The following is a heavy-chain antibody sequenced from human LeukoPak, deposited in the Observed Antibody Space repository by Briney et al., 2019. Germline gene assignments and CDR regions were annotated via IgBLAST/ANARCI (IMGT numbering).Heavy chain of an antibody. CDR1: GGTFSRDA. J-gene: IGHJ5*02. D-gene: IGHD3-3*01. CDR2: IIPIFGTA. Sequence: SVKVSCKASGGTFSRDAISWVRQAPGQGLEWMGGIIPIFGTANYAQKFQGRVTITTDESTSTAYMELSSLRSEDTAVYYCARARRITIFGVDKNWFDPWGQGTLVTVSS. V-gene: IGHV1-69*05. CDR3: ARARRITIFGVDKNWFDP.